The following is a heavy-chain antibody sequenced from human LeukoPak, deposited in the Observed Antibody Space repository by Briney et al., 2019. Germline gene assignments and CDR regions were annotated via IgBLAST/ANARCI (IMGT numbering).Heavy chain of an antibody. CDR2: IYYSGST. CDR3: ATLYGSGDY. V-gene: IGHV4-59*01. J-gene: IGHJ4*02. CDR1: GGSISSYY. D-gene: IGHD3-10*01. Sequence: SETLSLTCTVSGGSISSYYWSWIRHPPGKGLEWIGYIYYSGSTNYNPSLKSRVTISIDTSKNQFSLKLSSVTAADTAVYYCATLYGSGDYWGQGTLVTVSS.